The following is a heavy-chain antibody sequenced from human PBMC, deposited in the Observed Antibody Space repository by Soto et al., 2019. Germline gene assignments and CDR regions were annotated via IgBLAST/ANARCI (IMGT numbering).Heavy chain of an antibody. Sequence: QVQLVESGGGLVKPGGSLRLSCAASGFTFSDYYMSWIRQAPGKGLEWVSYISSSGSTIYYADSVKGRFTISRDHAKNSLYLQMNSLSAEDTAVYYCARDPSPTARFSVEAPDSWGQGTLVTVSS. CDR2: ISSSGSTI. CDR3: ARDPSPTARFSVEAPDS. CDR1: GFTFSDYY. J-gene: IGHJ4*02. D-gene: IGHD3-3*01. V-gene: IGHV3-11*01.